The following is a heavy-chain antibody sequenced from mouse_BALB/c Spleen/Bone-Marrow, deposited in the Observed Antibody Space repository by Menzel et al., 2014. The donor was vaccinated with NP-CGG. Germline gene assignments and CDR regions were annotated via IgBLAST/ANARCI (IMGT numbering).Heavy chain of an antibody. CDR1: GYTFTSYY. Sequence: VQLQQSGAELVKPGASVELSCKASGYTFTSYYMYWVKQRPGQGLAWIGEINPCNGGTNFNEKFKSKATLTVDKSSNTAYVQLSSLTSEDSAVYHCARSNYGYWFFDVWGAGTTVTVSS. D-gene: IGHD1-1*01. J-gene: IGHJ1*01. V-gene: IGHV1S81*02. CDR3: ARSNYGYWFFDV. CDR2: INPCNGGT.